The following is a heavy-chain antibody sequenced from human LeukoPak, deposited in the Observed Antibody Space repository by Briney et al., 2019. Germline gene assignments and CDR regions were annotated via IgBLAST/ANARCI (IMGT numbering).Heavy chain of an antibody. CDR3: ARRYCSGGSCPFDY. Sequence: SQTLSLTCAISGDSVPSTSATWNWIRQSPSRGLEWLGRTYYRSKWYNDYAVSVKGRITINPDTSKNQFSLQLNSVTPEDTAVYYCARRYCSGGSCPFDYWGQGTLVTVSS. CDR1: GDSVPSTSAT. V-gene: IGHV6-1*01. J-gene: IGHJ4*02. CDR2: TYYRSKWYN. D-gene: IGHD2-15*01.